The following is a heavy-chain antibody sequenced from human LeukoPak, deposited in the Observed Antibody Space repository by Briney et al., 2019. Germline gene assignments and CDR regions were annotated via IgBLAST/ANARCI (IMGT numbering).Heavy chain of an antibody. V-gene: IGHV3-53*01. J-gene: IGHJ4*02. D-gene: IGHD6-25*01. CDR3: ARDRGMGAFDY. Sequence: GGSLRLSCAASGFTVSSSHMTWVRQAVGKGLEWVSVIYSGGSTYYADSVKGRFTISRDNSKNTLYLQMNSLRAEDTAVYYCARDRGMGAFDYWGQGTLVTVSS. CDR2: IYSGGST. CDR1: GFTVSSSH.